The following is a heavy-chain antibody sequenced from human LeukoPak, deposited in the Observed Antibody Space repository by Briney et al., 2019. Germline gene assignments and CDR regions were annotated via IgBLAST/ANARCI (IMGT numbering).Heavy chain of an antibody. CDR3: ARGFSPLNFAWLFPDAFDI. CDR1: GYTFTSYD. CDR2: MNPNSGNT. J-gene: IGHJ3*02. V-gene: IGHV1-8*01. D-gene: IGHD3-9*01. Sequence: ASVKVSCKASGYTFTSYDINWVRQATGQGLEWMGWMNPNSGNTGYAQKFQGRVTMTRNTSISTAYMELSSLRSEDTAVYYCARGFSPLNFAWLFPDAFDIWGQGTMVTVSS.